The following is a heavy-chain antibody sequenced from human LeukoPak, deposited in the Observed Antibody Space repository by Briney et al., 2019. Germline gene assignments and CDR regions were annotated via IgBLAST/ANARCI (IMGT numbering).Heavy chain of an antibody. J-gene: IGHJ4*02. D-gene: IGHD1-1*01. V-gene: IGHV4-38-2*02. CDR3: ARGDLERREYYFDY. CDR2: IYYSGST. Sequence: SETLSLTCTVSGYSISSGYYWGWIRQPPGKGLEWIGSIYYSGSTYYNPSLKSRVTISVDTSKNQFSLKLGSVTAADTAVYYCARGDLERREYYFDYWGQGTLVTVSS. CDR1: GYSISSGYY.